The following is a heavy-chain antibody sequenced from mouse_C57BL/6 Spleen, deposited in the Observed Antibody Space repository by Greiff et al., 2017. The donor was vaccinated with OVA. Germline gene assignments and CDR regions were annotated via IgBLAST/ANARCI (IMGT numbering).Heavy chain of an antibody. CDR3: AREDSNYYYAMDY. CDR2: ISYDGSN. V-gene: IGHV3-6*01. CDR1: GYSITSGYY. D-gene: IGHD2-5*01. Sequence: ESGPGLVKPSQSLSLTCSVTGYSITSGYYWNWIRQFPGNKLEWMGYISYDGSNNYNPSLKNRISITRDTSKNQFFLKLNSVTTEDTATYYCAREDSNYYYAMDYWGQGTSVTVSS. J-gene: IGHJ4*01.